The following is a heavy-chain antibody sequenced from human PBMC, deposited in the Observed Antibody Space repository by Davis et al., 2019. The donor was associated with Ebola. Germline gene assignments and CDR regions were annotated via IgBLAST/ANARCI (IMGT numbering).Heavy chain of an antibody. CDR3: ARAYSSSSSSFDY. V-gene: IGHV1-69*13. CDR1: GGTFSSYA. Sequence: AASVKVSCKASGGTFSSYAISWVRQAPGQGLEWMGGIIPIFGTANYAQKFQGRVTITADESTSTACMELSSLRSEDTAVYYCARAYSSSSSSFDYWGQGTLVTVSS. CDR2: IIPIFGTA. J-gene: IGHJ4*02. D-gene: IGHD6-6*01.